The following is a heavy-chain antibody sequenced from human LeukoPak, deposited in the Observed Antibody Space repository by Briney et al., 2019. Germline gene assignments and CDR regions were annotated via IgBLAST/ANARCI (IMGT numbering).Heavy chain of an antibody. D-gene: IGHD3-10*01. Sequence: GASVKVSCKASGYTFTSYGISWVRQAPGQGLEWTGWISAYNGNTNYAQKLQGRVTMTTDTSTSTAYMELRSLRSDDTAVYYCARDRTSYYGSGSYLQLYYYYYGMDVWGQGTTVTVSS. CDR2: ISAYNGNT. CDR1: GYTFTSYG. CDR3: ARDRTSYYGSGSYLQLYYYYYGMDV. V-gene: IGHV1-18*01. J-gene: IGHJ6*02.